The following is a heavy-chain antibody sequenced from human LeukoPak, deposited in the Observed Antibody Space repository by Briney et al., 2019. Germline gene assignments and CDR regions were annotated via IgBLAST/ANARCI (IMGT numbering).Heavy chain of an antibody. V-gene: IGHV3-7*03. J-gene: IGHJ4*02. CDR1: GFTFTNYW. D-gene: IGHD3-10*01. CDR2: IKQDRSEK. Sequence: GGSLRLSCAASGFTFTNYWMSWVRHAPGKGLELVANIKQDRSEKYYVDSVKGRFTISRDNSKNTLYLQMNSLRAEDTAVYYCARSGGSGSNIWGQGTLVTASS. CDR3: ARSGGSGSNI.